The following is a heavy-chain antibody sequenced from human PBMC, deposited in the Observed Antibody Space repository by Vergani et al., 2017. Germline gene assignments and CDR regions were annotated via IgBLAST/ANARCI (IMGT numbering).Heavy chain of an antibody. CDR2: ISNDGRHT. V-gene: IGHV3-30*04. CDR3: RGEMYV. J-gene: IGHJ6*04. Sequence: QVNLVGSGGGVVQPGRSLRLSCATYGFIFQNYTMHWVRQAPGKGLEWVALISNDGRHTYYADSVRGRFSISRDNSKNTLYLQMNSLRTEDTANYYCRGEMYVWGKGTTGTVSS. CDR1: GFIFQNYT.